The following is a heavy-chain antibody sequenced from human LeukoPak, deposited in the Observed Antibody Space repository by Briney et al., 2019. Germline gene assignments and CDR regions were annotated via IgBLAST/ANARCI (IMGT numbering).Heavy chain of an antibody. CDR2: IIPVFGTA. D-gene: IGHD3-9*01. Sequence: ASVKVSCKASGYTFTSYDINWVRQATGQGLEWMGGIIPVFGTANYAEKIQGRVTITTDESTGTAYMELSSLRSEDTAVYYCARSRYYDIVTGYTSYYYSYMDVWGKGTTVTVSS. V-gene: IGHV1-69*05. J-gene: IGHJ6*03. CDR1: GYTFTSYD. CDR3: ARSRYYDIVTGYTSYYYSYMDV.